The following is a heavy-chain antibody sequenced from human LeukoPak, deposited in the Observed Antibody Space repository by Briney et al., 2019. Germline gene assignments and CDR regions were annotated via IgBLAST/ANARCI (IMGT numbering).Heavy chain of an antibody. CDR2: INHSGST. D-gene: IGHD6-13*01. J-gene: IGHJ6*03. CDR3: ARAPRGSSWSGYYYYYMDV. Sequence: KPSETLSLTCAVYGGSLSGYYWSWIRQPPGKGLEWIGEINHSGSTNYNPSLKSRVTMSVDTSKNQFSLKLSSVTAADTAVYYCARAPRGSSWSGYYYYYMDVWGKGTTVTVSS. CDR1: GGSLSGYY. V-gene: IGHV4-34*01.